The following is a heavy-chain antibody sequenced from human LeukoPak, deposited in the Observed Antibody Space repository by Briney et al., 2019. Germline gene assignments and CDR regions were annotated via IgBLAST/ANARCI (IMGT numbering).Heavy chain of an antibody. D-gene: IGHD3-3*01. Sequence: GGSLILSCSASEFTFSSYTMNLVRQAPGKGLELVAIIFGGGSTYYLGSVKGRFTISRDNSNNILYLQMSSLRVDDTAVYYCENLRGWRTHLDNWGQGTLVTVSS. CDR3: ENLRGWRTHLDN. J-gene: IGHJ4*02. CDR1: EFTFSSYT. CDR2: IFGGGST. V-gene: IGHV3-66*02.